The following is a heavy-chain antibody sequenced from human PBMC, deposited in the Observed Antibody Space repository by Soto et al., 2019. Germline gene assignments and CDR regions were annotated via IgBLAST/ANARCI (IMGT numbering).Heavy chain of an antibody. D-gene: IGHD1-20*01. J-gene: IGHJ4*02. CDR2: TRNKANSYTT. CDR3: ARGSNWNYVDY. Sequence: GGSLRLSCAASGFTFSDHYMDWVRQAPGKGLEWVGRTRNKANSYTTEYAASVKGRFTISRDDSKNSLYLQMNSLKTEDTAAYYCARGSNWNYVDYWGQGTLVTVSS. CDR1: GFTFSDHY. V-gene: IGHV3-72*01.